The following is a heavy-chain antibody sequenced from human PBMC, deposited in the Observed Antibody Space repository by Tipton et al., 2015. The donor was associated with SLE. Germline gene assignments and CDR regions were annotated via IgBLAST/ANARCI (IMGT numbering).Heavy chain of an antibody. Sequence: SLRLSCAASGFSFSSYDMHWVRQAPGKGLEWVAVIWHDGSNKYYADSVKGRFTMSRDNSKNTLYLQMNSLRAEDTAMYYCARDGVKGVLPIFDFWGQGTLVTVSS. V-gene: IGHV3-33*01. CDR1: GFSFSSYD. J-gene: IGHJ4*02. CDR2: IWHDGSNK. D-gene: IGHD2-8*01. CDR3: ARDGVKGVLPIFDF.